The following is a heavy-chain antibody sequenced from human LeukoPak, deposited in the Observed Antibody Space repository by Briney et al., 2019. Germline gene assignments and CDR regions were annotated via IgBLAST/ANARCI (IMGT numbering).Heavy chain of an antibody. CDR2: ISAYNGNT. CDR1: GYTFTSYG. V-gene: IGHV1-18*01. CDR3: ARERDYYYYMDV. J-gene: IGHJ6*03. Sequence: ASVTVSCKASGYTFTSYGMSWVRQAPGQGLEWMGWISAYNGNTNYAQKLQGRVTITTDTSTSTAYMELRSLRSDNTAVYYCARERDYYYYMDVWGKGTTVTVSS.